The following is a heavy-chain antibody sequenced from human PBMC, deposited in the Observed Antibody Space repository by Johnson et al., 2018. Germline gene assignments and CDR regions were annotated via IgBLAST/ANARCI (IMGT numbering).Heavy chain of an antibody. D-gene: IGHD3-10*01. V-gene: IGHV5-51*01. CDR2: IYPGDSDT. CDR3: ATGGITMVRGVISYYYGMDV. Sequence: VQLVQCGAEVTKPGESLKISCKGSGYSFTSYWIGWVRQMPGKGLEWMGIIYPGDSDTRYSPSFQGQVTISADKSISTAYLQWSSLKASDTAMYYCATGGITMVRGVISYYYGMDVWGQGTTVTVSS. CDR1: GYSFTSYW. J-gene: IGHJ6*02.